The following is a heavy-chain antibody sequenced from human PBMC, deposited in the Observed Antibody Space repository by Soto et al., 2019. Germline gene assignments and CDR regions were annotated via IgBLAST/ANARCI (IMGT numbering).Heavy chain of an antibody. Sequence: GGSLRLSCAASGFTFSSYSMNWVRQAPGKGLEWVSSISSSSSYIYYADSVKGRFTISRDNAKNSLYLQMNSLRAEDTAVYYYARDFTYGSGSYLYYYGMDVWGQGTTVTVSS. J-gene: IGHJ6*02. CDR1: GFTFSSYS. CDR2: ISSSSSYI. V-gene: IGHV3-21*01. CDR3: ARDFTYGSGSYLYYYGMDV. D-gene: IGHD3-10*01.